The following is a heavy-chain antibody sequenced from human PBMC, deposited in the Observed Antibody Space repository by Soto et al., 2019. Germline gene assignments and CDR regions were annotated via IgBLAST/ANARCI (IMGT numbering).Heavy chain of an antibody. J-gene: IGHJ5*02. CDR2: ISTRSSLI. D-gene: IGHD3-10*01. Sequence: PGGSLRLSCAASGFTFSSYTINWVRLGPGKGLEWVSSISTRSSLIYYADSVKGRFTISRDNAKNSAYLQMNSLRAEDTAGYYCATLARGGPIFQPLDAWGQGTLVTVSS. CDR1: GFTFSSYT. V-gene: IGHV3-21*01. CDR3: ATLARGGPIFQPLDA.